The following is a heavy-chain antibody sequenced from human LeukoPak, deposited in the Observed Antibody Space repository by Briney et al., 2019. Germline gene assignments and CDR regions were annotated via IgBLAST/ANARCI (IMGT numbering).Heavy chain of an antibody. V-gene: IGHV4-38-2*02. Sequence: PSETPSLTCTVSGYSISSIYCWGWIRQPPGKGLEWIGRICHDGNTYYNPSLKSRVTMSVDTSKNQFSLKLSSVTAADTAVYYCATTRPKYYYDSSFDYWGQGTLVTVSS. J-gene: IGHJ4*02. CDR2: ICHDGNT. D-gene: IGHD3-22*01. CDR1: GYSISSIYC. CDR3: ATTRPKYYYDSSFDY.